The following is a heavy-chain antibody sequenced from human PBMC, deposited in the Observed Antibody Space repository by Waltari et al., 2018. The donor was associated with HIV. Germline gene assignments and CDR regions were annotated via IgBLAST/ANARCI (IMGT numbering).Heavy chain of an antibody. Sequence: LQLQESGPGLVKPSETLSLTCTVSGGSISSRSYYWGWLGTPPGKGLEWIGSIYYSWSTYYNPSLKSRVTISVDTSKNQFSLKLSSVTAADTAVYYCASTPHYYDSSGYEDYWGQGTLVTVSS. CDR1: GGSISSRSYY. V-gene: IGHV4-39*01. CDR3: ASTPHYYDSSGYEDY. CDR2: IYYSWST. D-gene: IGHD3-22*01. J-gene: IGHJ4*02.